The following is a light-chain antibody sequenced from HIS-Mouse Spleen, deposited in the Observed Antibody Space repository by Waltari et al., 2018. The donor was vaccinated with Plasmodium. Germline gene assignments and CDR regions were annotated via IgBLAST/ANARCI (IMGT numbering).Light chain of an antibody. V-gene: IGLV2-23*01. CDR2: EGS. J-gene: IGLJ1*01. CDR3: CSYAGSSTYV. CDR1: SSDVGSYNL. Sequence: QSALTQPASVSGSPGQSITISCTGTSSDVGSYNLVSRYQQHPGKAPKLRIYEGSKRPSGVANRFSGSKSGNTASLTISGLQAEDEADYYCCSYAGSSTYVFGTGTKVTVL.